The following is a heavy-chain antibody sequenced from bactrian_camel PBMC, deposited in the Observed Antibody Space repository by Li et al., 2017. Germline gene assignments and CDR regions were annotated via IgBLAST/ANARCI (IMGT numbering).Heavy chain of an antibody. V-gene: IGHV3S63*01. Sequence: HVQLVESGGGSVQAGGSLRLSCTASGFTFDEADMAWFRQAPGDECELVSIISSDGNIYYAGSVQGRFTISRDNAKNRLYLLMNSLKPEDTAVYYCAADPPAPFDCYSGLHQGTQVTVS. J-gene: IGHJ4*01. CDR2: IISSDGNI. CDR1: GFTFDEAD. D-gene: IGHD3*01.